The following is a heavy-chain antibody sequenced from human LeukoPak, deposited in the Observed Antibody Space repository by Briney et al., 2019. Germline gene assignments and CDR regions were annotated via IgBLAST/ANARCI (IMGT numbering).Heavy chain of an antibody. D-gene: IGHD6-6*01. CDR1: GFTFSDYS. V-gene: IGHV3-48*01. Sequence: PGGSLRLSCAASGFTFSDYSMNWVRQAPGKGLEWVSYISSSSSTINYADSVKGRFTISRDNSKNTLYLQMNSLRAEDTAVYYCAKDLGVGSSSFDYWGQGTLVTVSS. CDR2: ISSSSSTI. J-gene: IGHJ4*02. CDR3: AKDLGVGSSSFDY.